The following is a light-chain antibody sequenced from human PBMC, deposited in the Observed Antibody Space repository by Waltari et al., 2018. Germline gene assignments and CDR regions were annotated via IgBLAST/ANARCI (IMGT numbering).Light chain of an antibody. CDR3: QTGGHGTWV. J-gene: IGLJ3*02. CDR1: SGHGTKI. CDR2: VNSDGTH. V-gene: IGLV4-69*01. Sequence: QLVLTQSPYASASLGASVKLTCTRSSGHGTKICAWHQQQPDTGPRYLMKVNSDGTHSKGDEIPARFSGPSSGAGRYLTISSVQSEDEADYYCQTGGHGTWVFGGETKLTVL.